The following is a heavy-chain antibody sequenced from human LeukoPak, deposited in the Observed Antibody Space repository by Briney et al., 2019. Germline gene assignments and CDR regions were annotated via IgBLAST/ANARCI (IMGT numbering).Heavy chain of an antibody. V-gene: IGHV1-69*13. Sequence: SVKVSCKASGGTFSSYAISWVRQAPGQGLEWMGGIIPIFGTANYAQKFQGRVTITADESASTAYMELSSLRSEDTAVYYCAVCIAVAGTAGFDYWGQGTLVTVSS. CDR1: GGTFSSYA. CDR3: AVCIAVAGTAGFDY. J-gene: IGHJ4*02. D-gene: IGHD6-19*01. CDR2: IIPIFGTA.